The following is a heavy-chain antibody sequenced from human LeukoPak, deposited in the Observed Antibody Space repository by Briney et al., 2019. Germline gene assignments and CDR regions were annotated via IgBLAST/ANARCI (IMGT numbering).Heavy chain of an antibody. J-gene: IGHJ5*02. CDR1: GYTYTSYY. D-gene: IGHD5-18*01. CDR2: INPSGGDT. Sequence: ATVNVFCKASGYTYTSYYMQCVPHAPGQGLECVGIINPSGGDTSYAQSFQGRLTMTRDTSTRSVYMELSRLISGDTAVYYCARAYTAMVYWFDPWGQGTLVTVSS. CDR3: ARAYTAMVYWFDP. V-gene: IGHV1-46*01.